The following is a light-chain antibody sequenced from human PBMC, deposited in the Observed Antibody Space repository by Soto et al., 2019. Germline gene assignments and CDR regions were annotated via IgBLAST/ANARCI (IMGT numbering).Light chain of an antibody. V-gene: IGLV9-49*01. Sequence: QAVVTQPPSASASLGASVTLTCTLSSGYSNYKVDWYQQRPGKGPRFVMRVGTGGIVGSKGDGIPDRFSVLGSGLNRYLTIKNIQEEDESDYYCGADHGSGSNFVYVFGIGTKLTVL. CDR1: SGYSNYK. CDR2: VGTGGIVG. J-gene: IGLJ1*01. CDR3: GADHGSGSNFVYV.